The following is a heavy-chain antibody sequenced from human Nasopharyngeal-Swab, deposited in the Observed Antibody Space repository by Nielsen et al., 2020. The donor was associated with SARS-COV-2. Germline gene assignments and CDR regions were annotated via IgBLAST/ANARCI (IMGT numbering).Heavy chain of an antibody. J-gene: IGHJ4*02. CDR3: ARVRDNGYYFDS. D-gene: IGHD5-24*01. Sequence: SETLSLTCLVSGASVNYARYWSWIRQSPGKGLQWIGYIYYRGTTDYNPTLQSRVAMSVDTSKNEFSLKVMSVTASDTATYYCARVRDNGYYFDSWGQGTLVTVSS. V-gene: IGHV4-30-4*01. CDR1: GASVNYARY. CDR2: IYYRGTT.